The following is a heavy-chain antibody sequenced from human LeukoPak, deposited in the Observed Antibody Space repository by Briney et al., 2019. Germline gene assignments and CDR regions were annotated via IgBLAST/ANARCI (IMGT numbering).Heavy chain of an antibody. V-gene: IGHV3-53*01. Sequence: PGGSLRLSCAASGFTVSNNYMSWVRQAPGKGLEWASVIYTGVSTYYADSVKGRFTISRDNSENTLYLQMNSLRAEDTAVYFCAKDRESYCSGGYCHSPGFDLWGQGTMVTVSS. J-gene: IGHJ3*01. CDR1: GFTVSNNY. D-gene: IGHD2-15*01. CDR3: AKDRESYCSGGYCHSPGFDL. CDR2: IYTGVST.